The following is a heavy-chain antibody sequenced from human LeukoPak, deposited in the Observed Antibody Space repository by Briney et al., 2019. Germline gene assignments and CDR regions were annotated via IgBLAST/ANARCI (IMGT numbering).Heavy chain of an antibody. CDR3: ARYYGSGSYPFDY. Sequence: SETLSLTCTVSGGSISSYYWSWLRQPPGKGLEWIGYIYYSGSTNYNPSLKSRVTISVDTSKNQFSLKLSSVTAADTAVYYCARYYGSGSYPFDYWGQGTLVTVSS. V-gene: IGHV4-59*01. J-gene: IGHJ4*02. D-gene: IGHD3-10*01. CDR2: IYYSGST. CDR1: GGSISSYY.